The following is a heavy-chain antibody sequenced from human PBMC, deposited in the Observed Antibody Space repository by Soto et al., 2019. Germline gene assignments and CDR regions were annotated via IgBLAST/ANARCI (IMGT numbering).Heavy chain of an antibody. Sequence: EVHLLESGGDLVQPGGSLRLSCAASGFTFSNYAMSWVRQAPGKGLEWVSGISGSAASTFYADSVKGWFTISRDNSKNTLYLQMNILIAEDTAVYYCAKWTGRYCSGGRCYLDDPFDYWGQGTLVTVSS. CDR1: GFTFSNYA. CDR2: ISGSAAST. V-gene: IGHV3-23*01. J-gene: IGHJ4*02. D-gene: IGHD2-15*01. CDR3: AKWTGRYCSGGRCYLDDPFDY.